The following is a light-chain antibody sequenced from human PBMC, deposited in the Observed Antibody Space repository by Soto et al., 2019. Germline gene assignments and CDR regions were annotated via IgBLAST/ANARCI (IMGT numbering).Light chain of an antibody. CDR1: QSISSY. J-gene: IGKJ2*01. CDR2: AAS. Sequence: DIQMTQSPSSLSASVGDRVTITCRASQSISSYLNWYQQKPGKAPKLLIYAASSLQSGVPSRFSGRGSGTDFTLTISSLQPEDFATYYCQQSYTTIMYTFGQGTKLEIK. CDR3: QQSYTTIMYT. V-gene: IGKV1-39*01.